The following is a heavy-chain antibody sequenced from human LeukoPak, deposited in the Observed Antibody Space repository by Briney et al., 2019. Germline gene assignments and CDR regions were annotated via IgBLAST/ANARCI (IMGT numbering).Heavy chain of an antibody. V-gene: IGHV4-38-2*02. J-gene: IGHJ4*02. CDR2: INHSGST. D-gene: IGHD5-18*01. Sequence: SETLSLTCTVSGYSISSGYYWGWIRQPPGKGLEWIGEINHSGSTNYNPSLKSRVTISVDTSKNQFSLKLSSVTAADTAVYYCARRPLYSYGYYPFDYWGQGTLVTVSS. CDR3: ARRPLYSYGYYPFDY. CDR1: GYSISSGYY.